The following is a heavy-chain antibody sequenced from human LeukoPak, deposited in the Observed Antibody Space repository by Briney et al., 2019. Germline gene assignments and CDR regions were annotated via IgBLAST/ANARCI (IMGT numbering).Heavy chain of an antibody. CDR2: IWYDGSNK. CDR3: ARGGYYYDSSGYYPDY. CDR1: GFTFRSYG. V-gene: IGHV3-33*01. J-gene: IGHJ4*02. Sequence: GRSLGLSCAASGFTFRSYGMHWVPQAPGKGREGVTVIWYDGSNKYYADSVKARFTISRDNSKNTLYLQMTSLSAEDTAVYYCARGGYYYDSSGYYPDYWGQGTLVTVSS. D-gene: IGHD3-22*01.